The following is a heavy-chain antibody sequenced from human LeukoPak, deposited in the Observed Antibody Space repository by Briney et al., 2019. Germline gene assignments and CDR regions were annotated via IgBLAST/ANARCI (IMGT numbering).Heavy chain of an antibody. J-gene: IGHJ4*02. CDR1: GYTFTDIY. D-gene: IGHD6-19*01. V-gene: IGHV1-2*02. CDR2: INPKSGDT. CDR3: GTRGWLDN. Sequence: ASVMVSCKASGYTFTDIYIHWIRQAPGQGLEFMGWINPKSGDTNYAQKFQGRVTMTRDTSISTAYVEVSRLRFDDTAVYYCGTRGWLDNWGQGTLVTVSS.